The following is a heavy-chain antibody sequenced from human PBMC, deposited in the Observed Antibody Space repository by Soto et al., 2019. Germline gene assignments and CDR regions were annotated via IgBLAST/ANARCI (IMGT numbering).Heavy chain of an antibody. V-gene: IGHV4-30-2*01. CDR2: IYHSGST. CDR3: ARGGYFDY. CDR1: GGSISSGGYS. J-gene: IGHJ4*02. Sequence: TLSLTCAASGGSISSGGYSWSWIRQPPGKGLEWIGYIYHSGSTYYNPSLKSRVTISVDRSKNQFSLKLSSVTAADTAVYYCARGGYFDYWGQGTLVTVSS.